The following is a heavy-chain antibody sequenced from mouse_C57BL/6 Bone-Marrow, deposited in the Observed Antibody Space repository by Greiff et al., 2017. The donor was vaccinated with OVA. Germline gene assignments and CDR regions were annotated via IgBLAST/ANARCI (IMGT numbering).Heavy chain of an antibody. V-gene: IGHV7-1*01. CDR3: ARDAYGSSLRFDV. CDR1: GFTFSDFY. Sequence: EVQLVESGGGLVQSGRSLRLSCATSGFTFSDFYMAWVRQAPGKGLEWIAASRNKANDYTTEYSASVKGRFIVSRDTSQSILYLQMNALRAEDTAIYYGARDAYGSSLRFDVWGTGTTVTVSS. CDR2: SRNKANDYTT. D-gene: IGHD1-1*01. J-gene: IGHJ1*03.